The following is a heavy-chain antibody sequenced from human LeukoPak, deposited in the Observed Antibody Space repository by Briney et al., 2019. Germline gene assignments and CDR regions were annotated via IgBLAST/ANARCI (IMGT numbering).Heavy chain of an antibody. D-gene: IGHD6-13*01. CDR1: GFTFSSYA. CDR3: ARDYYSSSWYFGY. V-gene: IGHV3-30*04. CDR2: ISYDGSNK. Sequence: PGGSLRLSCAASGFTFSSYAMHWVRQAPGKGLEWVAVISYDGSNKYYADSVKGRFTISRDNSKNTLYLQMNSLRAEDTAVYYCARDYYSSSWYFGYWGQGTLVTVSS. J-gene: IGHJ4*02.